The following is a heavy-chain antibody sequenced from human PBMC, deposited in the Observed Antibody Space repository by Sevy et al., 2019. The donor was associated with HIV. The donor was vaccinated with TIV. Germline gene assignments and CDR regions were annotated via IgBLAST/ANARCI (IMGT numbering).Heavy chain of an antibody. CDR1: GGSISSSY. CDR3: ARALSDYVWGSYRYGGRYSDL. Sequence: SETLSLTCTVSGGSISSSYWSWIRQPPGKGLEWIGYIFHTGSTTYNPSLKSRVTISLDTSKSQFSLKLNSVTAADTAVYYCARALSDYVWGSYRYGGRYSDLWGRGTLVTVSS. CDR2: IFHTGST. J-gene: IGHJ2*01. V-gene: IGHV4-59*13. D-gene: IGHD3-16*02.